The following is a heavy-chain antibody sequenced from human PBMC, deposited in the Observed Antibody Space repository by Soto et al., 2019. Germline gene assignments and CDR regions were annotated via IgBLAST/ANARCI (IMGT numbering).Heavy chain of an antibody. V-gene: IGHV1-2*02. CDR1: VYTFTYYY. J-gene: IGHJ4*02. CDR3: AKLGQYSTSAGQLDY. Sequence: GXSVKVSCKASVYTFTYYYIHWVRQAPGQGLEWMGWINPNSGGTNSAQNFQGRVTMTRDTSISTAYMELSRLRSDDTAVYFCAKLGQYSTSAGQLDYWGQGTLVTVSS. D-gene: IGHD6-6*01. CDR2: INPNSGGT.